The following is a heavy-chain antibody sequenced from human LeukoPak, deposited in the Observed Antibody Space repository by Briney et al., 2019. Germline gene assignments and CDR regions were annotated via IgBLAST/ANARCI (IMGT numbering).Heavy chain of an antibody. CDR3: ARGGIAAAGTAIDY. D-gene: IGHD6-13*01. Sequence: PGRSLRLSCAASGFTFSSYGMHWVRQAPGKGLEWVAVISYDGSNKYYADSVEGRFTISRDNSKNTLYLQMNSLRAEDTAVYYCARGGIAAAGTAIDYWGQGTLVTVSS. V-gene: IGHV3-30*03. CDR2: ISYDGSNK. J-gene: IGHJ4*02. CDR1: GFTFSSYG.